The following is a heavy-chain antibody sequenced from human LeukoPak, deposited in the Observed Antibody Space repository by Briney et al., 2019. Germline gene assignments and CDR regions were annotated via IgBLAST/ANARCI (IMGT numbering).Heavy chain of an antibody. CDR3: AGSITWPKSADPYYYYMDV. V-gene: IGHV4-34*01. D-gene: IGHD3-3*01. Sequence: SETLSLTCAVYGGSFSGYYWSWIRQPPGKGLEWIGEINHSGSTNYNPSLKSRVTISVDTSKNQFSLKLSSVTAADTAVYYCAGSITWPKSADPYYYYMDVWGKGTTVTVSS. CDR1: GGSFSGYY. CDR2: INHSGST. J-gene: IGHJ6*03.